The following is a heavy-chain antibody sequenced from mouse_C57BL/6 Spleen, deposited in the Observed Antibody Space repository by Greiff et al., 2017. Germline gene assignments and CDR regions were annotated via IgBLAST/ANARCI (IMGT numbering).Heavy chain of an antibody. CDR2: IYPGSGST. CDR3: AREGWGYYGSSYWYFDV. D-gene: IGHD1-1*01. V-gene: IGHV1-55*01. Sequence: QVQLQQPGAELVKPGASVKMSCKASGYTFTSYWITWVKQRPGQGLEWIGDIYPGSGSTNYNEKFKSKATLTVDTSSSTAYMQLSSLTSEDSAVYYCAREGWGYYGSSYWYFDVWGTGTTVTVSS. CDR1: GYTFTSYW. J-gene: IGHJ1*03.